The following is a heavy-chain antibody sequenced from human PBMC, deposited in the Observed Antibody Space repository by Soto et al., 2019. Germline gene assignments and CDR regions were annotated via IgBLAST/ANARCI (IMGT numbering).Heavy chain of an antibody. CDR3: ARMLAVNYYYYYMDV. D-gene: IGHD3-10*01. CDR1: GFSLTNARVG. Sequence: QVTLKESGPVLVRPTETLTLTCTVSGFSLTNARVGVSWIRQPPGKALEWLAHILSNDGKSYSTSLKTRLSISKDTSKSQVVLTRTNMDPVDTATYYCARMLAVNYYYYYMDVWGKGTTVTVSS. CDR2: ILSNDGK. V-gene: IGHV2-26*01. J-gene: IGHJ6*03.